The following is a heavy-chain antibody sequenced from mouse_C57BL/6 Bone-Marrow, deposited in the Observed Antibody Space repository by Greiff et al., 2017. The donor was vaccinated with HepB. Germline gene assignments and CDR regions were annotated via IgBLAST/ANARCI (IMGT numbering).Heavy chain of an antibody. CDR3: TTWRYYYGSSWYFDV. D-gene: IGHD1-1*01. J-gene: IGHJ1*03. CDR1: GFNIKDDY. V-gene: IGHV14-4*01. Sequence: EVKLMESGAELVRPGASVKLSCTASGFNIKDDYMHWVKQRPEQGLEWIGWIDPENGDTEYASKFQGKATITADTSSNTAYLQLSSLTSEDTAVYYCTTWRYYYGSSWYFDVWGTGTTVTVSS. CDR2: IDPENGDT.